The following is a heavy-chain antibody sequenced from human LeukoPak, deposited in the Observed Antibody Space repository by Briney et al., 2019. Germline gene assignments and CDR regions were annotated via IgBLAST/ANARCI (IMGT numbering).Heavy chain of an antibody. CDR1: GGSISSYY. Sequence: SETLSLTCTVSGGSISSYYWSWLRQPPGKGLEWIGYIYYSGTTNYNPSLTRRVTISGDTSKNQYSLKLSSVTSADTAVYYRARADIVVVPAAMRPYYLTYYIHVWGKGTTVTVSS. J-gene: IGHJ6*03. D-gene: IGHD2-2*01. V-gene: IGHV4-59*01. CDR2: IYYSGTT. CDR3: ARADIVVVPAAMRPYYLTYYIHV.